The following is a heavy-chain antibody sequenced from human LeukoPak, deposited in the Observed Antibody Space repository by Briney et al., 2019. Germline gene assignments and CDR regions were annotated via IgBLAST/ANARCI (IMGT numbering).Heavy chain of an antibody. J-gene: IGHJ4*02. CDR3: ARIQSRIIAARPGNPAFDY. D-gene: IGHD6-6*01. V-gene: IGHV3-48*02. CDR2: ISSSSSTI. Sequence: PGGSLRLSCAASGFTFSSYSMNWVRQAPGKGLEWVSFISSSSSTIYYADSVKGRFTISRDNARNSLYLQMNSLRDEDTAVYYCARIQSRIIAARPGNPAFDYWGRGTLVTVSS. CDR1: GFTFSSYS.